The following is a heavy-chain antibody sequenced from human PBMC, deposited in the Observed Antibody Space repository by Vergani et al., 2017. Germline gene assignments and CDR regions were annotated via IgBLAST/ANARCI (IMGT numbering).Heavy chain of an antibody. Sequence: EVQLVESGGGLVQPGGSLRLSCAASGFTFSSYWMHWVCHAPGKGLVWVSRINSDGSSTGYADSVKGRFTIPRDNAKNTLYLHMNSLRSEDTAVYYCARAGYCSSTSCYTDAFDIWGQGTMVTVSS. CDR1: GFTFSSYW. D-gene: IGHD2-2*02. V-gene: IGHV3-74*01. CDR2: INSDGSST. CDR3: ARAGYCSSTSCYTDAFDI. J-gene: IGHJ3*02.